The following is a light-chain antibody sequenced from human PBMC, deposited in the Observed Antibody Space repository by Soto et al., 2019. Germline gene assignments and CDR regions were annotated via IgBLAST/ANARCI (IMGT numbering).Light chain of an antibody. V-gene: IGLV2-14*01. CDR1: SSDVGSYNY. Sequence: QSALTQPASVSGSPGQSITISCTGTSSDVGSYNYVSWYQQHPGKAPKVMIYEVTNRPSGISDRFSGSKSGNTASLTISGLQAEDEADYYCSSYEATYNLRVFGGGTKLTVL. CDR3: SSYEATYNLRV. CDR2: EVT. J-gene: IGLJ3*02.